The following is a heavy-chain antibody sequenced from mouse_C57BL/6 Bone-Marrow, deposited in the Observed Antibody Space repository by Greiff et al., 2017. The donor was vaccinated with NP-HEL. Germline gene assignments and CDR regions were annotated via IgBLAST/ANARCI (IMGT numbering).Heavy chain of an antibody. CDR3: ARRLPSPSYYAMDY. D-gene: IGHD2-4*01. CDR2: ISSGSSTI. V-gene: IGHV5-17*01. CDR1: GFTFSDYG. J-gene: IGHJ4*01. Sequence: EVKVEESGGGLVKPGGSLKLSCAASGFTFSDYGMHWVRQAPEKGLEWVAYISSGSSTIYYADTVKGRFTISRDNAKNTLFLQMTSLRSEDTAMYYCARRLPSPSYYAMDYWGQGTSVTVSS.